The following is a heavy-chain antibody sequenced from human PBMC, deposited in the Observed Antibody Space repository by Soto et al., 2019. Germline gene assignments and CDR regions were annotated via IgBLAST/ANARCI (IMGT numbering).Heavy chain of an antibody. CDR1: GGTFSSYA. Sequence: SVKVSCKASGGTFSSYAISWVRQAPGQGLEWMGGIIPIFGTANYAQKFQGRVTITADKSTSTAYMELSSLRSEDTAVYYCARGVYDILTGSYYYYYYGMDVWGQGTTVTVSS. CDR3: ARGVYDILTGSYYYYYYGMDV. CDR2: IIPIFGTA. D-gene: IGHD3-9*01. J-gene: IGHJ6*02. V-gene: IGHV1-69*06.